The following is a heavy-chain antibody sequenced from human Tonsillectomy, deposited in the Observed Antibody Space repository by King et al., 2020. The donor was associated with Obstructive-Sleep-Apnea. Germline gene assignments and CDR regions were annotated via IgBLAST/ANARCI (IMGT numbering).Heavy chain of an antibody. CDR3: ARDSSYTATFDY. D-gene: IGHD5-18*01. V-gene: IGHV3-21*01. J-gene: IGHJ4*02. CDR2: ISSSSSYI. Sequence: VQLVESGGGLVKPGGSLRLSCAASGFTFSSYSMNWVRQAPGKGLEWVSSISSSSSYIYYAESVKGRFTISRDNAKNSLYLQMTSLRAEDTAVYYCARDSSYTATFDYWGQGPLVTVSS. CDR1: GFTFSSYS.